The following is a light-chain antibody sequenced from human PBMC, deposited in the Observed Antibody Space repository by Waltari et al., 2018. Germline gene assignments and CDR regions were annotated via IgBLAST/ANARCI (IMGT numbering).Light chain of an antibody. Sequence: QAVVTQEPSLTVSPGGTVTLTCGSSTGPVTSGHYPSWFQQKPGQAPRTLISDTTNKNSWTPARFAGSLLGGKAALTLSGAQPEDEADYYCFVSYDGAEGVFGGGTKLTVL. CDR2: DTT. J-gene: IGLJ3*02. CDR1: TGPVTSGHY. V-gene: IGLV7-46*01. CDR3: FVSYDGAEGV.